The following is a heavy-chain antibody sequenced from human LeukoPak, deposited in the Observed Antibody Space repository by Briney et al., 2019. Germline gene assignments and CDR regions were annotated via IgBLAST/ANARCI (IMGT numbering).Heavy chain of an antibody. Sequence: PGGSLRLSCAASGLNFDDYAMSWVRQAPGKGLEGVSGINWNGNSTVYADSVKGRFSISRNNAKNSLYLQMNSLRAEDTALYYCARIAAAGTYWGQGTLVTVSS. CDR1: GLNFDDYA. CDR3: ARIAAAGTY. V-gene: IGHV3-20*04. D-gene: IGHD6-13*01. J-gene: IGHJ4*02. CDR2: INWNGNST.